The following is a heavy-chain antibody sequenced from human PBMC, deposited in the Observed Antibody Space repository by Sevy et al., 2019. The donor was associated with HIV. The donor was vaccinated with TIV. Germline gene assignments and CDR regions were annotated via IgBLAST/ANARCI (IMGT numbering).Heavy chain of an antibody. J-gene: IGHJ5*02. Sequence: SETLSLTCTVSGGSISSSSYYWGWIRQPPGKGLEWIGNIYYSGSSYYNPSLNSRVTISVVTSKYQFSLKLTSVTAADTAVYYCARFEYGDYTNLFDPWGQGTLVTVSS. CDR2: IYYSGSS. CDR3: ARFEYGDYTNLFDP. CDR1: GGSISSSSYY. V-gene: IGHV4-39*01. D-gene: IGHD4-17*01.